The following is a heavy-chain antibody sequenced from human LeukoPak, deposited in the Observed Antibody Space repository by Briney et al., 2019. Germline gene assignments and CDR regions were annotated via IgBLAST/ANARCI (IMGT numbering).Heavy chain of an antibody. J-gene: IGHJ4*02. D-gene: IGHD1/OR15-1a*01. V-gene: IGHV1-24*01. CDR2: FDPEDGET. Sequence: ASVKVSCKVSGYTLTELSMHWVRQAPGKGLEWMGGFDPEDGETIYAQQFQDRVTMTEDTSTDTAYMELSNLGSEDTAVYYCATDRTGTQEIYDYWGQGTLVTVSS. CDR3: ATDRTGTQEIYDY. CDR1: GYTLTELS.